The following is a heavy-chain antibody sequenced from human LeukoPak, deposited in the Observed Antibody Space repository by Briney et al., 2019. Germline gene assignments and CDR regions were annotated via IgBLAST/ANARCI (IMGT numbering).Heavy chain of an antibody. J-gene: IGHJ6*02. D-gene: IGHD2-21*01. CDR2: IYYVSKWYN. CDR1: GDSVSIDSAG. V-gene: IGHV6-1*01. Sequence: SQTLSLTCAISGDSVSIDSAGWDWFRQSPSRGRGWLGRIYYVSKWYNDYAPPVKGRITISPDTFKNQFSLQLNFVPPEDTAVYYCAREIDGMDVWGQGTTVTVSS. CDR3: AREIDGMDV.